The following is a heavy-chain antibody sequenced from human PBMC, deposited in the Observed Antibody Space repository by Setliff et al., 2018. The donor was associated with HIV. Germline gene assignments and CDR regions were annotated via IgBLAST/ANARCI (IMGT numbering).Heavy chain of an antibody. D-gene: IGHD3-22*01. CDR3: ARDPHYFDTSGYYSWFYFDY. CDR2: IKYGGTT. Sequence: PSETLSLTCTVSGDSFSSNSNHWGWIRQPPGKGLEWIGNIKYGGTTYYNPSLKSRVSISIDTSKSQFSLKLHSVTAADTAVYFCARDPHYFDTSGYYSWFYFDYWGHGTLVTVSS. CDR1: GDSFSSNSNH. V-gene: IGHV4-39*07. J-gene: IGHJ4*01.